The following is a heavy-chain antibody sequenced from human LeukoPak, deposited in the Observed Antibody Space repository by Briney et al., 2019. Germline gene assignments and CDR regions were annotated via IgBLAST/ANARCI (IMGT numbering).Heavy chain of an antibody. V-gene: IGHV3-30*18. CDR1: GFTFSSYG. D-gene: IGHD3-22*01. CDR2: ISYDGSNK. CDR3: ANSYDSTLER. J-gene: IGHJ4*02. Sequence: GGSLRLSCAASGFTFSSYGMHWVRQAPGKGLEWVAVISYDGSNKYYADSVKGRFTISRDNSKNTLYLQMNSLRAEDTAVYYCANSYDSTLERWGQGTLVTVSS.